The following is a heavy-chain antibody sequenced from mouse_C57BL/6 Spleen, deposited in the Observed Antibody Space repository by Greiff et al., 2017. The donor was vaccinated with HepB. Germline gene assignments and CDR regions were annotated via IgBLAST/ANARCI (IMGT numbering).Heavy chain of an antibody. Sequence: QVQLQQSGAELVRPGASVTLSCKASGYTFTDYEMHWVKQTPVHGLEWIGAIDPETGGTAYNQKFKGKAILTADKSSSTAYMELRSLTSEDSAVYYCTRGLYGSVYYFDYWGQGTTLTVSS. V-gene: IGHV1-15*01. D-gene: IGHD1-1*01. CDR2: IDPETGGT. CDR3: TRGLYGSVYYFDY. CDR1: GYTFTDYE. J-gene: IGHJ2*01.